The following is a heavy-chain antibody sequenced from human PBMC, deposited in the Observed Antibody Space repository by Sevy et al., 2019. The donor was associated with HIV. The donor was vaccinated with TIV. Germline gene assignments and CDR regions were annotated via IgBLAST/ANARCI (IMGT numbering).Heavy chain of an antibody. J-gene: IGHJ4*02. D-gene: IGHD6-6*01. V-gene: IGHV1-69*13. CDR3: ARAYSSPSLFDY. CDR2: IIPIFGTA. CDR1: GGTFSSYA. Sequence: ASVKVSCKASGGTFSSYAISWVRQAPGQGLEWMGGIIPIFGTANYAQKFQGRVTITADESTSTAYMELSSLRSEDTAVYYCARAYSSPSLFDYWGQGTLVTVSS.